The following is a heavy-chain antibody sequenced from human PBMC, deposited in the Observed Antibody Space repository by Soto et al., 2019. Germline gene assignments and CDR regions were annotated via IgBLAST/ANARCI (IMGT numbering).Heavy chain of an antibody. D-gene: IGHD6-13*01. Sequence: QVQLVESGGGVVQPGRSLRLSCAASGFTFSSYGIHWVRQAPGKGLEWVAVLWYDGSNKYYADSVKGRFTISRDNSKNTLYLQMNSLRAEDTAVYYCARGYGWFDPWGQGTLVTVSS. CDR1: GFTFSSYG. CDR2: LWYDGSNK. CDR3: ARGYGWFDP. J-gene: IGHJ5*02. V-gene: IGHV3-33*01.